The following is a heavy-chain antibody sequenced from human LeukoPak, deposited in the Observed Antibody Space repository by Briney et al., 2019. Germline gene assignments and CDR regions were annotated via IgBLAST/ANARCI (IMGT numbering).Heavy chain of an antibody. D-gene: IGHD6-6*01. J-gene: IGHJ4*02. CDR2: ISSSSSYT. V-gene: IGHV3-21*04. CDR1: GFTFSSYS. Sequence: SGGSLRLSCAASGFTFSSYSMNWVRQAPGKGLEWVSSISSSSSYTYYAESVKGRFTISRDNNENTLYLQMNSLRAEDTAVYYCAKAAQVAGRPNLEGHFDYWGRERWSPSPQ. CDR3: AKAAQVAGRPNLEGHFDY.